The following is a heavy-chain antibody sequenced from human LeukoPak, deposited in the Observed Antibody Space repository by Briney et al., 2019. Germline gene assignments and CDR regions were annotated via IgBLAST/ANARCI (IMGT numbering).Heavy chain of an antibody. J-gene: IGHJ4*02. D-gene: IGHD6-19*01. Sequence: GGSLRLSCAASGLTFSTFSMNWVRQAPGKGPEWVPYISSSSSTIYYADSVKGRFTISRDNAKNSPYLQMNSLRAEDTAVYYCARVRISSGPGGYYFDYWGQGTLVTVSS. CDR3: ARVRISSGPGGYYFDY. CDR2: ISSSSSTI. CDR1: GLTFSTFS. V-gene: IGHV3-48*04.